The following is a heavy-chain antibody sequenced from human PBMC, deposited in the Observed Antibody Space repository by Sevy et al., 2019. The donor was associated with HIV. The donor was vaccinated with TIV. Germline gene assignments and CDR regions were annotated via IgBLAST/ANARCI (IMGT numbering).Heavy chain of an antibody. V-gene: IGHV3-21*01. CDR2: ISSSSSYI. CDR1: GFIFSNYN. Sequence: GGSLRLSCAASGFIFSNYNMNWVRQAPGKGLEWVSSISSSSSYIYYADSVKGRFTIPRDNAKNSLYLQMNSLRAEDTAVYYCAGENYYDSTAYRFDYWGQETLVTVSS. D-gene: IGHD3-22*01. J-gene: IGHJ4*02. CDR3: AGENYYDSTAYRFDY.